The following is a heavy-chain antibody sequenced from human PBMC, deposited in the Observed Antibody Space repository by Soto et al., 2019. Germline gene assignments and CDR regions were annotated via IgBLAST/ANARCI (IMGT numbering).Heavy chain of an antibody. J-gene: IGHJ6*02. CDR3: ARAVHRYYYGSVSYYNYYYYYGMDV. Sequence: SETLSLTCAVYGGSFSGYYWSWIRQPPGKGLEWIGEINHSGSTNYNPSLKSRVTISVDTSKNQFSLKLSSVTAADTAVYYCARAVHRYYYGSVSYYNYYYYYGMDVWGQGT. D-gene: IGHD3-10*01. CDR2: INHSGST. V-gene: IGHV4-34*01. CDR1: GGSFSGYY.